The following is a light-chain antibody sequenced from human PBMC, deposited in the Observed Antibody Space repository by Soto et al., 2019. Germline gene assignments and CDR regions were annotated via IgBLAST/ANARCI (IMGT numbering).Light chain of an antibody. V-gene: IGKV3-20*01. CDR1: QSVSSRD. Sequence: EIVLTQSPGTLSLSPGERATLSCRASQSVSSRDLAWYQQKPGQAPRLHIYATSSRAAGIPDRFSGSGSGTDFTLTISRLEPEDFAVYYCQQYDNSPGYTFGQGTKLEIK. CDR3: QQYDNSPGYT. J-gene: IGKJ2*01. CDR2: ATS.